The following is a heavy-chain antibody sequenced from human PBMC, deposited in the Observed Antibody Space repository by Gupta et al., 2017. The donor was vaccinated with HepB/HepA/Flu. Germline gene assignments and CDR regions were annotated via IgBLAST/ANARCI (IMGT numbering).Heavy chain of an antibody. Sequence: EVKLVECGGGLVKPGGCLRLSCTTSGFIFTTACMTWVRQAPGKGLEWVGALKVESRIRGYAAPVKGRFPISRDDYKNALSPDMDSRKIEDTAVYDCTAYYSGAGDYWGRGTLVTVS. J-gene: IGHJ4*02. CDR3: TAYYSGAGDY. CDR2: LKVESRIR. V-gene: IGHV3-15*01. D-gene: IGHD3-10*01. CDR1: GFIFTTAC.